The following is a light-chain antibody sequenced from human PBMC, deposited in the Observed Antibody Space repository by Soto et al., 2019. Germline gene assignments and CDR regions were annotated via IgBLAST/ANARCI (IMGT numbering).Light chain of an antibody. V-gene: IGLV1-44*01. Sequence: QSVLTQSPSASGTPGQRVTISCSGSSSNIGSNTVNWYQQLPGTAPRLLIYSNDQRPSGVPDRFSASKSGTSASLAISGLQSADEADYYCAAWDDRLNGYVFGTGTKVT. CDR3: AAWDDRLNGYV. J-gene: IGLJ1*01. CDR2: SND. CDR1: SSNIGSNT.